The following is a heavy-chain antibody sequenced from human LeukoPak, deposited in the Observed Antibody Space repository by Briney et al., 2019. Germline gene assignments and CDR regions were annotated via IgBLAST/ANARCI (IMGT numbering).Heavy chain of an antibody. Sequence: GGSLRLSCAASGFTFSSYAMTWVRQAPGKGLQWVSAVSGSGAHTYYADSVKGRFTISRDNSKNTLYLQMNSLRAEDTAVYYCARDSLLPLSYSSSWYRGFDYWGQGTLVTVSS. V-gene: IGHV3-23*01. J-gene: IGHJ4*02. CDR2: VSGSGAHT. CDR3: ARDSLLPLSYSSSWYRGFDY. CDR1: GFTFSSYA. D-gene: IGHD6-13*01.